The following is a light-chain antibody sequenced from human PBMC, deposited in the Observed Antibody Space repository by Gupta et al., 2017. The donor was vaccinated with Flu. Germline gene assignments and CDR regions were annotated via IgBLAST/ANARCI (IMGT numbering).Light chain of an antibody. CDR3: QQRSNWQT. Sequence: EIVLTQPPATLSLSPGEGATLSCRASQSVGSYLAWYQQKAGQAPRLLIYDASNRATGIPARFSGSGSGTDFTLTISSLEPEDFAIYYCQQRSNWQTFGQGTKVEIK. CDR2: DAS. CDR1: QSVGSY. V-gene: IGKV3-11*01. J-gene: IGKJ1*01.